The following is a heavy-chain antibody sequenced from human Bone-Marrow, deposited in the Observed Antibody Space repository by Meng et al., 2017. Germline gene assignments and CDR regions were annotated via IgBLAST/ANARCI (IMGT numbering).Heavy chain of an antibody. CDR2: INPNSGGT. V-gene: IGHV1-2*06. CDR3: ARDHDSSGYFYYYYGMDV. D-gene: IGHD3-22*01. Sequence: ASVKVSCKASGYTFTGYYMHWVRQAPGQGLEWMGRINPNSGGTNYAQKFQGRVTMTTDTSTSTAYMELRSLRSDDTAVYYCARDHDSSGYFYYYYGMDVWGQGTTVTVSS. J-gene: IGHJ6*02. CDR1: GYTFTGYY.